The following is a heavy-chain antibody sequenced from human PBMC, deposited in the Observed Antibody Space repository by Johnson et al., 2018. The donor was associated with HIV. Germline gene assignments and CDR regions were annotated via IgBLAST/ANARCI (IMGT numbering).Heavy chain of an antibody. Sequence: VQLVESGGGVVQPGGSLRLSCAASGFTFSSYGMSWVRQAPGKGLVWVSRINPDGSSTDYADSVKGRFTISRDNSKNTVYLQMNSLRAEDTAVYYCANDFWSGSGIWGQGTMVTVSS. CDR2: INPDGSST. CDR1: GFTFSSYG. CDR3: ANDFWSGSGI. D-gene: IGHD3-3*01. V-gene: IGHV3-23*04. J-gene: IGHJ3*02.